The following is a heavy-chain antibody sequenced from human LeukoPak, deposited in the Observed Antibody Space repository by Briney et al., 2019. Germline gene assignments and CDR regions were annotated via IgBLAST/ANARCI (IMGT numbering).Heavy chain of an antibody. CDR2: IKSKADGGTT. J-gene: IGHJ4*02. CDR3: TTGTWIQLWLADY. CDR1: GFTFSNAC. D-gene: IGHD5-18*01. V-gene: IGHV3-15*01. Sequence: GGSLILSCAASGFTFSNACMSWVRQAPGKGLEWVGHIKSKADGGTTDFAAPVKGRFTISRDDSKNTLFLQMNSLKTEDTAVYYCTTGTWIQLWLADYWGQGTLVTVSS.